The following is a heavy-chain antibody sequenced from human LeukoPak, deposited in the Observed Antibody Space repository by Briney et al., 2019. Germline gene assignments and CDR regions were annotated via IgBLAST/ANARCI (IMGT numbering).Heavy chain of an antibody. Sequence: SQTLSLTCAISGDIVSSKSTAWNWIRQPPSRGLEWLGRTYYRSKWYSDYAVSVKSRITINPDTSKNQFSLQLNSVTPEDTAVYYCARGGQGDGYSADEAFDIWGQGTMVTVSS. CDR3: ARGGQGDGYSADEAFDI. J-gene: IGHJ3*02. CDR1: GDIVSSKSTA. D-gene: IGHD5-24*01. V-gene: IGHV6-1*01. CDR2: TYYRSKWYS.